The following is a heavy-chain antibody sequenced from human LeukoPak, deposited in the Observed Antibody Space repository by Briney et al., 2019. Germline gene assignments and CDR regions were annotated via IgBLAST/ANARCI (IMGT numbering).Heavy chain of an antibody. V-gene: IGHV4-39*07. D-gene: IGHD3-10*01. CDR2: IYYSGST. J-gene: IGHJ4*02. Sequence: SETLSLTCTVSGGSISSSSNYWGWIRQPPGKGLEWIGSIYYSGSTYYNPSLKSRVTISVDMSKNQFSLKLSSVTAADTAVYYCGSSAGSKYFFDSWGRGTLVTVSS. CDR1: GGSISSSSNY. CDR3: GSSAGSKYFFDS.